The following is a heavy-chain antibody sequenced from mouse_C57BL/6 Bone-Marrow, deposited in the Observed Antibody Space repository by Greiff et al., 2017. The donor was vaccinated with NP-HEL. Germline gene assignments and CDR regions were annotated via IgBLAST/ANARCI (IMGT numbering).Heavy chain of an antibody. Sequence: QVQLQQPGAELVKPGASVKVSCKASGYTFTSYWMHWVKQRPGQGLEWIGRLHPSDSDTNSNQTFKGKATLTVDKSSITAYMKLSSLTSGDAAVYYCAPSLRRFAYWGQGTLVTVSA. CDR3: APSLRRFAY. CDR2: LHPSDSDT. D-gene: IGHD2-4*01. J-gene: IGHJ3*01. V-gene: IGHV1-74*01. CDR1: GYTFTSYW.